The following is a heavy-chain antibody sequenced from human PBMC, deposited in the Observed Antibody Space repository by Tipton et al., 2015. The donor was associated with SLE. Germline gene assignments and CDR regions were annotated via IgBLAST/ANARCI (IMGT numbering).Heavy chain of an antibody. CDR1: GFTFSDYY. J-gene: IGHJ4*02. CDR2: ISSSSYT. D-gene: IGHD5-18*01. V-gene: IGHV3-11*06. CDR3: ASWGLGGCSYGPNWGTGY. Sequence: SLRLSCAASGFTFSDYYMSWIRQAPGKGLEWVSYISSSSYTNYADSVKGRFTISRDNAKNSLYLQMNSLRAEDTAVYYCASWGLGGCSYGPNWGTGYWGQGTLVTVSS.